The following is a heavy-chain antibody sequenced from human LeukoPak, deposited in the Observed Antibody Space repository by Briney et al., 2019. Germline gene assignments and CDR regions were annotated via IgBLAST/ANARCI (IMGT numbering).Heavy chain of an antibody. Sequence: GGSLRLSCAASGFTFNNYAMSWVRQAPGKGLEWVSAISASGGTTYYADSVKGRFTISRDNSENTLFLQMNSLRAEDTAVYYCAKEPREYCSSTSCPNRFDSSGQGTLVTVSS. CDR2: ISASGGTT. CDR3: AKEPREYCSSTSCPNRFDS. J-gene: IGHJ5*01. D-gene: IGHD2-2*01. V-gene: IGHV3-23*01. CDR1: GFTFNNYA.